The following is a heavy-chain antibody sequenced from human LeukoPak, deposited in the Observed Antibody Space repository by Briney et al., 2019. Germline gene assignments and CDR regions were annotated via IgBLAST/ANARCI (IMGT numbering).Heavy chain of an antibody. CDR2: ISGDGGST. CDR1: GFTFDDYA. Sequence: GGSLRLSCAASGFTFDDYAMHWVRQAPGKGLEWVSLISGDGGSTYYADSVKGRFTISRDNSKNSLYLQMNSLRTEDTALYYCAKDRLLDSSGYYVGNWFDPWGQGTLVTVSS. D-gene: IGHD3-22*01. V-gene: IGHV3-43*02. J-gene: IGHJ5*02. CDR3: AKDRLLDSSGYYVGNWFDP.